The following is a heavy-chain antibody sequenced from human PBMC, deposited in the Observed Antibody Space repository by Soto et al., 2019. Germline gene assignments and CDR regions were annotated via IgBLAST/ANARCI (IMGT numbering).Heavy chain of an antibody. CDR2: IRTKTDGGTT. J-gene: IGHJ6*02. D-gene: IGHD3-16*01. CDR3: TNSYDVYYYQGLDV. CDR1: GFSFSHAW. Sequence: EVQLVESGGGVVKPGGSLRLSCAASGFSFSHAWMNWVRQVPGKGLEWVGRIRTKTDGGTTDYAAPVKGRFTISRDDSKHRLYLQMNSLKSEDTAVYFCTNSYDVYYYQGLDVWGQGTTVTVSS. V-gene: IGHV3-15*07.